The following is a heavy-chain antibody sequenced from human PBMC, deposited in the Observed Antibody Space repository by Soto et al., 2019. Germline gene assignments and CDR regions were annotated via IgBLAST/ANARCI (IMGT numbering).Heavy chain of an antibody. CDR3: ARGSYSSSWYWGNWFDP. D-gene: IGHD6-13*01. Sequence: QTLSLTCAISGDSASSNSAAWNWIRQSPSRGLEWLGRTYYRPKWYNDYAVSVKSRITINPDTSKNQFSLQLNSVTPEDTAVYYCARGSYSSSWYWGNWFDPWGQGTLVTVSS. V-gene: IGHV6-1*01. J-gene: IGHJ5*02. CDR2: TYYRPKWYN. CDR1: GDSASSNSAA.